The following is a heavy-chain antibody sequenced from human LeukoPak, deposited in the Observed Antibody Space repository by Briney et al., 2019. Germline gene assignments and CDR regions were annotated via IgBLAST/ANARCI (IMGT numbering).Heavy chain of an antibody. CDR3: ARGQGYDSSGYESDY. V-gene: IGHV4-39*01. CDR2: IYYSGST. J-gene: IGHJ4*02. CDR1: GGSISSSSYY. D-gene: IGHD3-22*01. Sequence: PSETLSLTCTVSGGSISSSSYYWGWIRQPPGKGLEWIGSIYYSGSTYYNPSLKSRVTISVDTSKNQFSLKLSSVTAADTAVYYCARGQGYDSSGYESDYWGQGTLVTVSS.